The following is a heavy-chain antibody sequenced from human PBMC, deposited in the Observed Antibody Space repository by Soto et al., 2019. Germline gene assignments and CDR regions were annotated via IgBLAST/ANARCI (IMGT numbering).Heavy chain of an antibody. CDR2: IYSGGGA. J-gene: IGHJ6*02. D-gene: IGHD6-13*01. Sequence: GGSLRLSCAASGFIVSTNYMTWVRQAPGRGLEWVSIIYSGGGAYYADSVKGRFTVGRDSSKNTLYLHMNALRVEDTAVYYCARGGAALGHKGLLYYYYAMDVWGPGTPVTVSS. V-gene: IGHV3-53*01. CDR1: GFIVSTNY. CDR3: ARGGAALGHKGLLYYYYAMDV.